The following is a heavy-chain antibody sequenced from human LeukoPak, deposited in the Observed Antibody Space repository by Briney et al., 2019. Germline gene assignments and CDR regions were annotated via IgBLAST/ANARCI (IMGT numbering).Heavy chain of an antibody. Sequence: GGSLRLSCAASGFTFSSYAMSWVRQAPGKGLEWVSAISGSGGSTYYADSVKGRFTISRDNSKNTLYLQMNSLRAEDTAVYYCAKDQALGYCSGGSCYPTRKWINYWGQGTLVTVSS. CDR2: ISGSGGST. CDR3: AKDQALGYCSGGSCYPTRKWINY. J-gene: IGHJ4*02. V-gene: IGHV3-23*01. D-gene: IGHD2-15*01. CDR1: GFTFSSYA.